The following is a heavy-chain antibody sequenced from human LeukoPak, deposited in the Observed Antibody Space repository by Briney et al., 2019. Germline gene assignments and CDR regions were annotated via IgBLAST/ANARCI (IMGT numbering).Heavy chain of an antibody. CDR1: GFTFSKYG. D-gene: IGHD3-3*01. V-gene: IGHV3-48*01. CDR3: ARDFEARFLEWSPKGMDV. J-gene: IGHJ6*02. Sequence: GGSLRLSCADSGFTFSKYGMNWVRQAPGKGLEWISYISSSSGVIYYADSVKGRFTISRDNSKNTLYLQMNSLRAEDTAVYYCARDFEARFLEWSPKGMDVWGQGTTVTVSS. CDR2: ISSSSGVI.